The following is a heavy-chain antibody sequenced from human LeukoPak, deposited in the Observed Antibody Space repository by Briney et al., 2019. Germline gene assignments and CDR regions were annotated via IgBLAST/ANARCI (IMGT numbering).Heavy chain of an antibody. CDR3: VIDRLGLRGSFGDPGYYFDY. D-gene: IGHD3-16*01. Sequence: GASVKVSCKVSGYTLKEVSIHWVRQTPGQGLEWIGGFDPENGKTICAQKFHDRVTMTEDTSTDTAYMHLSGLRSEDTAVYYCVIDRLGLRGSFGDPGYYFDYWGQGPLVIVSS. CDR2: FDPENGKT. CDR1: GYTLKEVS. V-gene: IGHV1-24*01. J-gene: IGHJ4*02.